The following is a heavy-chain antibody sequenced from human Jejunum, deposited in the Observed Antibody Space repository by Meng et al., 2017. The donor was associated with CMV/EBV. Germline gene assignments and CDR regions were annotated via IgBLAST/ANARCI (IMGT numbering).Heavy chain of an antibody. D-gene: IGHD3-16*01. V-gene: IGHV3-23*01. CDR1: GFTVSSYD. Sequence: SGFTVSSYDLSWVRQATGKGLEWVSTISGSSVYTYYADSVKGRFTISRDSSESTLYLQMNSLRAEDTAVYYCARCLGDRLRHYFDSWGQGTLVTVSS. CDR2: ISGSSVYT. J-gene: IGHJ4*02. CDR3: ARCLGDRLRHYFDS.